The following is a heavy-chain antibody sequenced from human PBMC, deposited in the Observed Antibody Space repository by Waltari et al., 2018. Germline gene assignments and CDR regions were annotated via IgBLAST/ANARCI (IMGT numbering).Heavy chain of an antibody. D-gene: IGHD1-26*01. CDR3: AKRRGSGSSSAWSFDY. Sequence: VQLVESGGGLVQPGGSLRLSCAASGFSFSNYAMSWVRQAPGKGLECVSPLGQTSPSPLHSNTVKGRFALSRDESKNTLYLQMDSLRADDTAIYYCAKRRGSGSSSAWSFDYWGQGTLVTVSS. J-gene: IGHJ4*02. V-gene: IGHV3-23*04. CDR1: GFSFSNYA. CDR2: LGQTSPSP.